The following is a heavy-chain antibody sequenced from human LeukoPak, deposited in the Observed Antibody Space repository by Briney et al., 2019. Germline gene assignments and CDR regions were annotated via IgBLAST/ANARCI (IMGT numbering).Heavy chain of an antibody. D-gene: IGHD6-13*01. CDR1: GYTLTELS. V-gene: IGHV1-24*01. J-gene: IGHJ4*02. CDR2: FDPEDGET. CDR3: ATEQAATGNFYFDY. Sequence: GASVKVSRKVSGYTLTELSMHWVRQAPGKGLEWMGGFDPEDGETIYAQKFQGRVTMTEDTSTDTAYMELSSLRSEDTAVYYCATEQAATGNFYFDYWGQGTLVTVSS.